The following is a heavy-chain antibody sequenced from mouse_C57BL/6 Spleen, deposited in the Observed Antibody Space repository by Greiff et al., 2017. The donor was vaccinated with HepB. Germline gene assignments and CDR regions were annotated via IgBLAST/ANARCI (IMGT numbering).Heavy chain of an antibody. J-gene: IGHJ4*01. Sequence: VQLQQPGAELVRPGSSVKLSCKASGYTFTSYWMHWVKQRPIQGLEWIGNIDPSDSETHYNQKFKDKATLTVDKSSSTAYMQLSSLTSEDSAVYYCARSELYYYAMDYWGQGTSVTVSS. D-gene: IGHD1-1*01. V-gene: IGHV1-52*01. CDR2: IDPSDSET. CDR1: GYTFTSYW. CDR3: ARSELYYYAMDY.